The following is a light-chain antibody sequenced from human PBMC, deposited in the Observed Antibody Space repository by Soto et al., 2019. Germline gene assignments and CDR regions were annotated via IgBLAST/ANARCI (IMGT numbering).Light chain of an antibody. Sequence: EIVLTQSPGTLSLSPGERATLSCRASQSVSSYYLAWYQQKPGQAPRLLIYAASSRATGIPDRFSGSGSGTDFTLTISRLEPEDWAVYYCQQYGSSPTFGQGTKLEIK. J-gene: IGKJ2*01. CDR1: QSVSSYY. CDR2: AAS. V-gene: IGKV3-20*01. CDR3: QQYGSSPT.